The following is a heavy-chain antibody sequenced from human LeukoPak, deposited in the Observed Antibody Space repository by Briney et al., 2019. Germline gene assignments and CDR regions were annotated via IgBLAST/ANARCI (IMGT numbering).Heavy chain of an antibody. J-gene: IGHJ4*02. CDR1: GFTFSNYA. V-gene: IGHV4-39*07. CDR3: ARGYYDSSGDPFDY. Sequence: GSLRLSCAASGFTFSNYAMSWVRQPPGKWLEWIGNIYYSGTTYYNSSLKSRVTISVDTSKNQFSLKLSSLTAADTAVYYCARGYYDSSGDPFDYWGQGTLVIVSS. CDR2: IYYSGTT. D-gene: IGHD3-22*01.